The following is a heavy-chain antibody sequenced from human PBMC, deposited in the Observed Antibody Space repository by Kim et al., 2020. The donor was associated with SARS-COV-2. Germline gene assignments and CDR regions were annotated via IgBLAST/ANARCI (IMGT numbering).Heavy chain of an antibody. Sequence: SETLSLTCTVSGGSISSSSYYWGWIRQPPGKGLEWIGSIYYSGSTYYNPSLKSRVTISVDTSKNQFSLKLSSVTAADTAVYYCARLSSAGPGDYWGQGTLVTVSS. CDR2: IYYSGST. V-gene: IGHV4-39*01. D-gene: IGHD6-19*01. CDR3: ARLSSAGPGDY. J-gene: IGHJ4*02. CDR1: GGSISSSSYY.